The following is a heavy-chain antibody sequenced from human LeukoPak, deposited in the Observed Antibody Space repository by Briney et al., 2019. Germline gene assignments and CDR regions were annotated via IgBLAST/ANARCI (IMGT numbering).Heavy chain of an antibody. CDR1: GFTFSDYY. CDR3: ARERDHMVRGVIIRAYFDY. CDR2: ISSSGSTI. D-gene: IGHD3-10*01. J-gene: IGHJ4*02. Sequence: TGGSLRLSCAASGFTFSDYYMSRIRQAPGKGLEWVSYISSSGSTIYYADSVKGRFTISRDNAKNSLYLQMNSLRAEDTAVYYCARERDHMVRGVIIRAYFDYWGQGTLVTVSS. V-gene: IGHV3-11*04.